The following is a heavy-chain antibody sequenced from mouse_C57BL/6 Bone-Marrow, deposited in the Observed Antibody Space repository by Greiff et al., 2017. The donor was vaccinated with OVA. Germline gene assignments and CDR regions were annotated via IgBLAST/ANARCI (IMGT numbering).Heavy chain of an antibody. CDR3: ARLVLITTVVD. CDR2: INPNNGGT. D-gene: IGHD1-1*01. CDR1: GYTFTDYY. J-gene: IGHJ2*01. Sequence: VQLQQSGPELVKPGASVKISCKASGYTFTDYYMNWVKQSHGKSLEWIGDINPNNGGTSYNQKFKGKATLTVDKSSSTAYMELRSLTSEDSAVYHCARLVLITTVVDWGQGTTLTVSS. V-gene: IGHV1-26*01.